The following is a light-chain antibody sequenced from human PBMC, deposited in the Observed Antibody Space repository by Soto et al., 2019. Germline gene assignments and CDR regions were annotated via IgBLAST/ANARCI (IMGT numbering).Light chain of an antibody. CDR3: LQDYDYPYT. CDR2: AAS. Sequence: AILMTQSPSSLSSSVGDRVTITCRASQAISNDLDWYQQKPGKAPQLLISAASSLQAGVPSRFSGSGSGTDFTLTISSLQPEDFATYYCLQDYDYPYTFGQGTKLEIK. CDR1: QAISND. J-gene: IGKJ2*01. V-gene: IGKV1-6*01.